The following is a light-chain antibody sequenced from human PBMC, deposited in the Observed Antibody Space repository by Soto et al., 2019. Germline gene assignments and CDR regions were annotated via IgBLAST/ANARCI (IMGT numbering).Light chain of an antibody. CDR3: QQYNGYRLA. V-gene: IGKV1-5*01. J-gene: IGKJ4*01. Sequence: DFQMTQSPSTLSASVGDRVTITCRASQNIRSRLAWFQQKPGKAPKLLIYDASSLESGVPSRFSGSGSGTEFTLTISSLQADDFAIYYCQQYNGYRLAFGGGTKVDI. CDR2: DAS. CDR1: QNIRSR.